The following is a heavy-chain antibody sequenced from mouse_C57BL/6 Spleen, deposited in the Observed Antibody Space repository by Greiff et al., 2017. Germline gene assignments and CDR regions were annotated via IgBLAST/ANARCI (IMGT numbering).Heavy chain of an antibody. D-gene: IGHD3-1*01. Sequence: DVQLQESGAELVRPGASVKLSCTASGFNIKDDYMHWVKQRPEQGLEWIGWIDPENGDTEYASKFQGKATITADTSSNTAYLQLSSLTSEDTAVYYCTGLSLYYYAMDYWGQGTSVTVSS. V-gene: IGHV14-4*01. CDR2: IDPENGDT. J-gene: IGHJ4*01. CDR3: TGLSLYYYAMDY. CDR1: GFNIKDDY.